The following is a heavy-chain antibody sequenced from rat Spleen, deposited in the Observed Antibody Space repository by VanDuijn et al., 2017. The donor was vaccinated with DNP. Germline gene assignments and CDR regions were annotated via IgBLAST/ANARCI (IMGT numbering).Heavy chain of an antibody. J-gene: IGHJ4*01. D-gene: IGHD1-12*01. CDR1: GFTFNYYS. CDR3: ARHRTIMPYYYAMDA. Sequence: EVQLVESGGGLVQPGRSMKLSCAASGFTFNYYSMAWVRQAPTKGLEWVASITTSGGTPYYRDSVKGRFTISRDNAQSTLYLQMDSLRSEDTATYYCARHRTIMPYYYAMDAWGQGASVTVSS. CDR2: ITTSGGTP. V-gene: IGHV5-25*01.